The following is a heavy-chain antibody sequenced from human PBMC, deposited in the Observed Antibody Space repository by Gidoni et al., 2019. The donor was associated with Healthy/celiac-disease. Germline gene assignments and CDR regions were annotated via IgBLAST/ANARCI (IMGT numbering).Heavy chain of an antibody. J-gene: IGHJ4*02. CDR3: ANLVEWELSFDY. V-gene: IGHV3-23*01. CDR1: GFTFRSYA. D-gene: IGHD1-26*01. Sequence: EVQLLESGGGLVQPGGSLRPSCAASGFTFRSYASSWVRQAPGKGLGWVSAISGSGGSTYYADSVKGRFTISRDNSKNTLYLQMNSLRAEDTAVYYCANLVEWELSFDYWGQGTLVTVSS. CDR2: ISGSGGST.